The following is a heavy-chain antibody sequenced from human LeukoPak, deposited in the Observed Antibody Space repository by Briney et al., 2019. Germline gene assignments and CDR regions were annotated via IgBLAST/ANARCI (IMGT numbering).Heavy chain of an antibody. V-gene: IGHV3-30*18. CDR2: ISYDGSNK. Sequence: PGGSLRLSCAASGFTFSSYGMHWVRQAPGKGLEWVAVISYDGSNKYYADSVKGRFTISRDNSKNTLYLQMNSLRAEDTAVYYCAKDLDLAVDTAMVIWGQGTLVTVSS. CDR3: AKDLDLAVDTAMVI. J-gene: IGHJ4*02. CDR1: GFTFSSYG. D-gene: IGHD5-18*01.